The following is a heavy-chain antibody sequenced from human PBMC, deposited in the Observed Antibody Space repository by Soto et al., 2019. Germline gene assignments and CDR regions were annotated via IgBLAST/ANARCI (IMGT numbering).Heavy chain of an antibody. Sequence: PGGSLRLSCTASEFTISSHWMHWVRQGPGEGLVWVSRVDNYGSGISYAESVKGRFTISRDTAKNTLYLQMNNLRPEDTAIYYCGTVFEYWGQGTPVTVSS. CDR1: EFTISSHW. CDR3: GTVFEY. D-gene: IGHD4-4*01. J-gene: IGHJ4*02. V-gene: IGHV3-74*01. CDR2: VDNYGSGI.